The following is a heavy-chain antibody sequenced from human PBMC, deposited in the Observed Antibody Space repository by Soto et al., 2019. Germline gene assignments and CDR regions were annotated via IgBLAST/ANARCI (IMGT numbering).Heavy chain of an antibody. CDR1: GYTFTGYY. J-gene: IGHJ6*02. Sequence: ASVKVSCKPSGYTFTGYYIHWVRQAPGQGLEWMGWINAGNGNTKYSQKFQGRVTITRDTPASTAYMELSSLRSEDTAVYYCARGYYGMDVWGQGTTLTVSS. CDR3: ARGYYGMDV. V-gene: IGHV1-3*01. CDR2: INAGNGNT.